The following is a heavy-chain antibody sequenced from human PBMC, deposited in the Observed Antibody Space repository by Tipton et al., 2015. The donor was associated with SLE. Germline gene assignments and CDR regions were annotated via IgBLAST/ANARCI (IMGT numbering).Heavy chain of an antibody. D-gene: IGHD5-12*01. Sequence: TLSLTCTVSGGSISSYYWSWIRQPPGKGLEWIGYIYYSGSTNYNPSLKSRVTISVDTSKNQFSLKLSSVTAADTAVYYCARDTRGLASIWGAFDTWGQGTMVSVSS. V-gene: IGHV4-59*01. CDR1: GGSISSYY. CDR2: IYYSGST. CDR3: ARDTRGLASIWGAFDT. J-gene: IGHJ3*02.